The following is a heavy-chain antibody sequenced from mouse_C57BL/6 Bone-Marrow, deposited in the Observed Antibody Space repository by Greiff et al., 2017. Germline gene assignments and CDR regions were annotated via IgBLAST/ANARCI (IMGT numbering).Heavy chain of an antibody. V-gene: IGHV1-81*01. D-gene: IGHD1-1*01. Sequence: VQLQQSGAELARPGASVKLSCKASGYTFTSYGISWVKQRTGQGLEWIGEIYPRSGNTYYNEKFKGKATLTADKSSSTAYMELRSLTSEDSAVYVCARPYGSSYDYYAMDDWGQGTSVTVSS. J-gene: IGHJ4*01. CDR1: GYTFTSYG. CDR2: IYPRSGNT. CDR3: ARPYGSSYDYYAMDD.